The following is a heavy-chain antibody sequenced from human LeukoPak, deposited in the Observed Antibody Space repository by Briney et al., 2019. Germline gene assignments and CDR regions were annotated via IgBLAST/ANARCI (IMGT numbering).Heavy chain of an antibody. CDR3: ARGGTPITMVRGVSSWFDP. J-gene: IGHJ5*02. CDR2: INPSGGST. Sequence: ASVKVSCKASGYTFTGYYMHWVRQTPGQGLEWMGIINPSGGSTSYAQKFQGRVTMTRDTSTSTVHMELSSLRSEDTAVYYCARGGTPITMVRGVSSWFDPWGQGTLVAVSS. D-gene: IGHD3-10*01. CDR1: GYTFTGYY. V-gene: IGHV1-46*01.